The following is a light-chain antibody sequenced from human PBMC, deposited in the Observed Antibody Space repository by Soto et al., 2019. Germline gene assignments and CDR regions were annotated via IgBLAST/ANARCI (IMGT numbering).Light chain of an antibody. J-gene: IGLJ2*01. CDR1: SSDVGGYNY. Sequence: QSVLTQPASVSGSPGQSITISCTGTSSDVGGYNYVSWYQQHPGKAPQLMIYDVSNRPSGVSNRFSGSKSGNTASLTISGLQAEDEADYYCSSYTTSGSLVFGGGTKVTVL. CDR2: DVS. V-gene: IGLV2-14*01. CDR3: SSYTTSGSLV.